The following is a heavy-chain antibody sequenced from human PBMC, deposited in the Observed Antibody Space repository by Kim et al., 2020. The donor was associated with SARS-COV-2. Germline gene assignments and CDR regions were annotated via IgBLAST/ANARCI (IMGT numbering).Heavy chain of an antibody. D-gene: IGHD2-21*01. Sequence: GGSLRLSCAASGFTFTRYAITWVRQAPGKGLEWDSSITGGSETSYYADSVKGRCINSRDNPRNALYPHMNSSRAEDTDVHYCAKEGGFITAYFSALYDWG. CDR3: AKEGGFITAYFSALYD. CDR2: ITGGSETS. J-gene: IGHJ1*01. V-gene: IGHV3-23*01. CDR1: GFTFTRYA.